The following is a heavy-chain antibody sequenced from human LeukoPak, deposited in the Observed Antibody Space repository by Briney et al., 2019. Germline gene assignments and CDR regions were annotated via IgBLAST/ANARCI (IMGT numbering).Heavy chain of an antibody. CDR2: IYYSGST. Sequence: SETLSLTCTVSGGSISSYYWSWIRQPPGKGLEWIGYIYYSGSTNYNPSLKSRVTISVDTSKNQFSLKLSSVTAADTAVYYCARDRTREGFDYWGPGTLVTASS. V-gene: IGHV4-59*01. CDR3: ARDRTREGFDY. D-gene: IGHD1-14*01. CDR1: GGSISSYY. J-gene: IGHJ4*02.